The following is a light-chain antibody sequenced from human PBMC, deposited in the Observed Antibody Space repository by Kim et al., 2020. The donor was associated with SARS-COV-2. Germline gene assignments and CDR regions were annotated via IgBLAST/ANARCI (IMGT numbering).Light chain of an antibody. V-gene: IGKV1-39*01. J-gene: IGKJ1*01. CDR1: QSISTF. CDR3: QQSYTTPWT. CDR2: AAS. Sequence: ASVGDRVTITCRASQSISTFLNWYQQKPGKAPTLLIYAASSLQSGVPSRFSGSVSGTDFTLNIRSLQPEDFATYYCQQSYTTPWTFGQGTKVDIK.